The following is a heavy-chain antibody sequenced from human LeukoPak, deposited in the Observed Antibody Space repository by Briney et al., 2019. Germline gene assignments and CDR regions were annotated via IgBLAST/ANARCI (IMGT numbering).Heavy chain of an antibody. J-gene: IGHJ4*02. Sequence: GASVKVSCKASGYTFRSYGFSWVRQAPGQGLEWMGWISPYNGNTNYAQRFQGRVTMTRDTSISTAYMELSRLRSDDTAVYYCARDLSRGIRGYSGYDRPYFDYWGQGTLVTVSS. D-gene: IGHD5-12*01. CDR3: ARDLSRGIRGYSGYDRPYFDY. CDR1: GYTFRSYG. CDR2: ISPYNGNT. V-gene: IGHV1-18*01.